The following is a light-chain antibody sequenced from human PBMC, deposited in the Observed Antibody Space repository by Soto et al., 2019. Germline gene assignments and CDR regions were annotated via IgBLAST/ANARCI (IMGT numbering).Light chain of an antibody. CDR1: QGINSF. J-gene: IGKJ5*01. Sequence: AIQLTQTTSSMSASVCGRVTITCRASQGINSFLAWYQQKPGKAPKLLIYAASTLQSGVPSRFSGSGSGTDFTLTISCLQSEDFATYYCQQYYSYPPITFGQGTLLEIK. CDR3: QQYYSYPPIT. V-gene: IGKV1-8*01. CDR2: AAS.